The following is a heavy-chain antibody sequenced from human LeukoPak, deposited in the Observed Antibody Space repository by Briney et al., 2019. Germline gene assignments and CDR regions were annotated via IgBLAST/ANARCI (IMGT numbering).Heavy chain of an antibody. D-gene: IGHD3-10*01. CDR2: ISSSSGET. Sequence: GGSLRLSCAPSGFTATSNYTNWVRHAPRKGLEWVSSISSSSGETYYTDSVKGRFTISRDNDKTSLYLQMNSLRAEDTAVYYCARGVTPVRVPAGDHTDYWGQGTLVTVSS. CDR3: ARGVTPVRVPAGDHTDY. V-gene: IGHV3-21*01. J-gene: IGHJ4*02. CDR1: GFTATSNY.